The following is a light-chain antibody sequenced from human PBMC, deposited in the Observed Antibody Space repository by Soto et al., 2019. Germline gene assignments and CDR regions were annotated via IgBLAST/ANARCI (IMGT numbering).Light chain of an antibody. CDR3: PVWDDSSDSWV. CDR2: DDS. V-gene: IGLV3-21*02. J-gene: IGLJ3*02. CDR1: KIGSKS. Sequence: SYELTQPPSVSVAPGQTARITCGGNKIGSKSVHWYHQKPGQAPALVVYDDSDRPSGIPERFSGSNSWNTATLTISRVEAGDEADFYCPVWDDSSDSWVFGGGTKLTVL.